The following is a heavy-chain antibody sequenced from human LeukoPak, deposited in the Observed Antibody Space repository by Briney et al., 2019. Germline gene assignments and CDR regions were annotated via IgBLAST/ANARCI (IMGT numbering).Heavy chain of an antibody. Sequence: PGGSLRLSCAAAGLTFSNYGMHWVRQAPGKGLQWVAYIRYDGRNKYSADSVKGRFTISRDSAQNSLYLQMNSLRTEDTALYYCAKDSQLVPAAMDVWGQGTTVTVSS. V-gene: IGHV3-30*02. CDR3: AKDSQLVPAAMDV. CDR2: IRYDGRNK. CDR1: GLTFSNYG. J-gene: IGHJ6*02. D-gene: IGHD2-2*01.